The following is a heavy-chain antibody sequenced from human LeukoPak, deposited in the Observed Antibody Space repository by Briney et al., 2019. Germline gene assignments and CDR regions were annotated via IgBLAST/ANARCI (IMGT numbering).Heavy chain of an antibody. CDR1: GGSISSSNW. D-gene: IGHD4-17*01. V-gene: IGHV4-4*02. J-gene: IGHJ6*03. CDR2: FSNSGST. CDR3: ARVYGVSHYYYYMDV. Sequence: SGTLSLTCAVSGGSISSSNWWNWVRQPPGKGLEWIGYFSNSGSTNYNPSLKSRVSISVDTSKNQFSLKLSSVTAADTAVYYCARVYGVSHYYYYMDVWGKGTTVTISS.